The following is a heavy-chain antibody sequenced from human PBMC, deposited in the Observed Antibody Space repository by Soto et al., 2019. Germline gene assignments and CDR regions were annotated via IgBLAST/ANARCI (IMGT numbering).Heavy chain of an antibody. J-gene: IGHJ4*02. CDR2: VIPIFGTA. Sequence: QVQLVQSGAEVRKPGSSVKVSCKASGGTFSRNAISWVRQAPGQGPEWMGGVIPIFGTANHAQKFQGRVTIIADESTSTVYMELSSLRSEDTAMYYCARGWGYDSNDYYYAYWGQGTLVIVSS. CDR1: GGTFSRNA. CDR3: ARGWGYDSNDYYYAY. D-gene: IGHD3-22*01. V-gene: IGHV1-69*01.